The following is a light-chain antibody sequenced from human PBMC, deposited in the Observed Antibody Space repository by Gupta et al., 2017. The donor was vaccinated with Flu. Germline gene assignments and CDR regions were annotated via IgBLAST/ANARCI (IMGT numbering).Light chain of an antibody. Sequence: DIEMTQSPSSLSASVGDRVTITCRASQSISRSLNWYQHKPGKAPKLLISSTSTLRSGVPSRFSGSGSWTDFTLTISSLQPEDFATYYCQQDDSAPPLFGQGTKMEIK. CDR1: QSISRS. CDR2: STS. J-gene: IGKJ2*01. CDR3: QQDDSAPPL. V-gene: IGKV1-39*01.